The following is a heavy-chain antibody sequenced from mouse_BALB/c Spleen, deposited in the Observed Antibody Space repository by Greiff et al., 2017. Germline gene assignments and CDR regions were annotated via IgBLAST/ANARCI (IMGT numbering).Heavy chain of an antibody. J-gene: IGHJ3*01. Sequence: VKLMESGPGLVAPSQSLSITCTVSGFSLTSYGVHWVRQPPGKGLEWLGVIWAGGSTNYNSALMSRLSISKDNSKSQVFLKMNSLQTDDTAMYYCAIPTSLIRLPDYWGQGTLVTVSA. V-gene: IGHV2-9*02. CDR2: IWAGGST. CDR1: GFSLTSYG. D-gene: IGHD1-2*01. CDR3: AIPTSLIRLPDY.